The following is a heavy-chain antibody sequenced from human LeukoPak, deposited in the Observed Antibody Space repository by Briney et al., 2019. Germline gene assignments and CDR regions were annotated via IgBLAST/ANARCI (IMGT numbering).Heavy chain of an antibody. J-gene: IGHJ3*02. V-gene: IGHV3-23*01. CDR2: ISGSGGST. CDR3: ARVLVGALGAFDI. D-gene: IGHD1-26*01. CDR1: GFTFSSYA. Sequence: GGSLGLSCAASGFTFSSYAMSWVRQAPGKGLEWVSAISGSGGSTYYADSVKGRFTISRDNSKNTLYLQMNSLRAEDTAVYYCARVLVGALGAFDIWGQGTMVTVSS.